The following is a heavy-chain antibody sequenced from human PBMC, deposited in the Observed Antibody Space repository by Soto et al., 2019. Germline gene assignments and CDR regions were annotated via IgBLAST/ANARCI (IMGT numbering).Heavy chain of an antibody. CDR3: ARGIMVEMATDY. Sequence: ASVKVSCKASGYSFTTYDISWLRQATGQGLEWMGWMNPNSGNTGYAQKFQGRVTMTRNTSISTAYMELSSLRSEDTAVYYCARGIMVEMATDYWGQGTLVTVSS. V-gene: IGHV1-8*02. CDR1: GYSFTTYD. J-gene: IGHJ4*02. D-gene: IGHD2-8*01. CDR2: MNPNSGNT.